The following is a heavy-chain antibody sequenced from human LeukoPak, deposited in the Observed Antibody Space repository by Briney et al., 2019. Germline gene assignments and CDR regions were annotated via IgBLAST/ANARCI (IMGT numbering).Heavy chain of an antibody. V-gene: IGHV3-53*01. CDR1: GFTVSSNY. D-gene: IGHD3-10*01. Sequence: GGSLRLSCAASGFTVSSNYMTWVRQAPGKGLEWVSVIYGGGSTYYADSVKGRFTISRDNSKNTLYLQMNSLRAEDTAVYYCARRPGSTRYYYGLDVWGQGTTATVSS. CDR2: IYGGGST. J-gene: IGHJ6*02. CDR3: ARRPGSTRYYYGLDV.